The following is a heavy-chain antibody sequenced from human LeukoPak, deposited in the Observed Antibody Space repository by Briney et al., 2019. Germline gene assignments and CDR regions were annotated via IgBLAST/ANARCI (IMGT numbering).Heavy chain of an antibody. J-gene: IGHJ5*01. CDR1: GYTFTYYA. CDR3: ARAMYYYDSSGYYNWFDS. CDR2: INTNTGNP. D-gene: IGHD3-22*01. V-gene: IGHV7-4-1*02. Sequence: ASVKVSCKASGYTFTYYAMNWVRQAPGQGLEWMGWINTNTGNPTYAQGFTGRFVFSLDTSVSTAYLQISSLKPEDTAVYYCARAMYYYDSSGYYNWFDSWGQGTLVTVSS.